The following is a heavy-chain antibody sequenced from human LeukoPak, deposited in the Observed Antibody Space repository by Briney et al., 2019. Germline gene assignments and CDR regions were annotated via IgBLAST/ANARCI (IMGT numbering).Heavy chain of an antibody. CDR2: ISSSDTV. Sequence: GGALRLSCVVSGFAFSRVGMSWVRQAPRKGLEWGSDISSSDTVDYADSVKGRFTVSRDNYKNTLYLPLNSLRAADTAIYYCATFGCTRGVCPRPFDYWGQGTLVTVSS. CDR1: GFAFSRVG. CDR3: ATFGCTRGVCPRPFDY. J-gene: IGHJ4*02. V-gene: IGHV3-23*01. D-gene: IGHD2-8*02.